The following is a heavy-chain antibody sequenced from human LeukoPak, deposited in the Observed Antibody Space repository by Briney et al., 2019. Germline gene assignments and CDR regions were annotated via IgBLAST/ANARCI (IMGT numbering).Heavy chain of an antibody. D-gene: IGHD2-2*01. CDR1: GGSISSYY. CDR3: ARAVPAAKGETRWSDP. V-gene: IGHV4-59*01. J-gene: IGHJ5*02. Sequence: PSETLSRTCTVSGGSISSYYWSWIRQPPGKGLEWIGYIYYSGSTNYNPSLKSRVTISVDPSKNQFSLKLSSVTAADTAVYYCARAVPAAKGETRWSDPWGQGTLVTVSS. CDR2: IYYSGST.